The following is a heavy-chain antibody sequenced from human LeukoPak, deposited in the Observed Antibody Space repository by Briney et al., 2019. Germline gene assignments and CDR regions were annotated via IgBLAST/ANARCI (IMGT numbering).Heavy chain of an antibody. D-gene: IGHD3-16*01. CDR2: INLNTGGT. Sequence: ASVKVSCKASGYTFSDYYIHWVRPAPGQEPEWMGWINLNTGGTNYAQKFDGRFSMTRDTSINTAFMELSGPTFDDTAVYYCGSVRGILSYFDLWGRGTLVTVSS. J-gene: IGHJ2*01. CDR1: GYTFSDYY. CDR3: GSVRGILSYFDL. V-gene: IGHV1-2*02.